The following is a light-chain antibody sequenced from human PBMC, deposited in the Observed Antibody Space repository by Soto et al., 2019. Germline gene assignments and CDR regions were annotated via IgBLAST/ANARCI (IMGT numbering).Light chain of an antibody. V-gene: IGKV1-5*03. Sequence: DIQMTQSPSTRSASVGDRVTITCRASQSITDWLAWYQKKPGKAPKLLIYKASSLESEVPARFSGSGSGTEFTLTISSLQPDDFATYYCQQDNSYPITFGQGTRLEIK. CDR2: KAS. CDR3: QQDNSYPIT. CDR1: QSITDW. J-gene: IGKJ5*01.